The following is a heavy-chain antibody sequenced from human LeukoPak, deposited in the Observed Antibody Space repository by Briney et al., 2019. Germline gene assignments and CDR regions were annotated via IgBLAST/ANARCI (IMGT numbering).Heavy chain of an antibody. CDR2: IYYSGSST. D-gene: IGHD4-17*01. CDR3: ARDSGDYGDSDY. Sequence: SETLSLTCTVSGGSMSGFFWTWIRQPPGRGLEWIGSIYYSGSSTKYNPSLKSRVTISVDTSKSQSSLNLDSATAADTAVYYCARDSGDYGDSDYWGQGTLVTVSS. J-gene: IGHJ4*02. V-gene: IGHV4-59*12. CDR1: GGSMSGFF.